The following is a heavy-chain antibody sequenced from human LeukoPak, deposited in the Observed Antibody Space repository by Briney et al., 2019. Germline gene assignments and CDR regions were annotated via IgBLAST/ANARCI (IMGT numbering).Heavy chain of an antibody. V-gene: IGHV4-34*01. CDR3: ARGQDSSSWYVA. CDR2: INHSGST. CDR1: GGSFSGYY. J-gene: IGHJ4*02. D-gene: IGHD6-13*01. Sequence: PSETLSLTWAVYGGSFSGYYWSWIRQPPGKGLEWIGEINHSGSTNYNPSLKSRVTISVDTSKNQFSLKLSSVTAADTAVYYCARGQDSSSWYVAWGQGTLVTVSS.